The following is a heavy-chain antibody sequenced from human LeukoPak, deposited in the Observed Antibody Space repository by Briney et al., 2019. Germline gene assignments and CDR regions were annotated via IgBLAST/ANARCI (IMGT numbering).Heavy chain of an antibody. J-gene: IGHJ6*02. D-gene: IGHD2-15*01. V-gene: IGHV4-39*07. Sequence: SETLSLTCTVSGVSISSSTYYWGWIRQPPGKGLEWIGSIYYSGSTYYNPSLKSRVTISVDTSKNQFSLKLSSVTAADTAVYYCARVNPLGYCSGGSCYNYYYGMDVWGQGTTVTVSS. CDR1: GVSISSSTYY. CDR3: ARVNPLGYCSGGSCYNYYYGMDV. CDR2: IYYSGST.